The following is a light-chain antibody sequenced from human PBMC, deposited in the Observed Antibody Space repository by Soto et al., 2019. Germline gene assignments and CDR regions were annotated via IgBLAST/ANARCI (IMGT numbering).Light chain of an antibody. J-gene: IGKJ3*01. CDR1: QSIGDW. CDR3: QHYSTYSGT. CDR2: RAS. Sequence: DVQMAQSPSTLSASVGDRVTITCRASQSIGDWLAWFQQKPGKAPALLISRASYLESGVPSRFSGSGSGTEFTLTISSLQPDDFSTYYCQHYSTYSGTFGPGTRVEIK. V-gene: IGKV1-5*03.